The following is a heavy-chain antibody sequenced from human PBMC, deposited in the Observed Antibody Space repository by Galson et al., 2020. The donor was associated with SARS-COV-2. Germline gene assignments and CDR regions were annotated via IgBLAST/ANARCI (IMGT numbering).Heavy chain of an antibody. CDR3: AKGAAAESYFDY. Sequence: LSLTCAASGFSFEDYAMHWVRQVPGKGLEWVSGITWNSGTIGYADSVKGRFTISRDNAKNSLHLQMNSLRAEDTAFYYCAKGAAAESYFDYWGQGALVTVSS. J-gene: IGHJ4*02. V-gene: IGHV3-9*01. CDR2: ITWNSGTI. CDR1: GFSFEDYA. D-gene: IGHD6-13*01.